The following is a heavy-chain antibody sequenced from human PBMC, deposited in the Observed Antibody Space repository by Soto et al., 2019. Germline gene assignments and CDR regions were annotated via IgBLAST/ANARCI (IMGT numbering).Heavy chain of an antibody. CDR2: INWNGGST. J-gene: IGHJ4*02. CDR1: GFTFDDYG. CDR3: ARSSQSITTAPFDY. Sequence: GGSLRLSCAASGFTFDDYGMSWVRQAPGKGLEWVSGINWNGGSTGYADSVKGRFTISRDNAKNSLYLQMNSLRAEDTALYYCARSSQSITTAPFDYWGQGTLVTVSS. V-gene: IGHV3-20*04. D-gene: IGHD4-17*01.